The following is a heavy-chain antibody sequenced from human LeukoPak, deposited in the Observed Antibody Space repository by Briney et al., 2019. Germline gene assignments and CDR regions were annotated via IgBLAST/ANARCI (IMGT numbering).Heavy chain of an antibody. J-gene: IGHJ4*02. CDR3: ANQDSTEYSYYFDF. CDR2: ISYDGSHK. Sequence: GRSLRLSCAGSGFIFSSYAMHWIRQAPGKGLEWVAVISYDGSHKFYADSVKGRVTISRDNSKNTLYLHINSLRVEDTAVYYCANQDSTEYSYYFDFWGQGTLVTVSS. V-gene: IGHV3-30*04. D-gene: IGHD2/OR15-2a*01. CDR1: GFIFSSYA.